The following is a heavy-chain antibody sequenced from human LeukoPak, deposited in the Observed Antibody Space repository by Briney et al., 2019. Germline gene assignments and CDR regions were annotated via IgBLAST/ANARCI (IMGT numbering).Heavy chain of an antibody. CDR2: IYSGGST. V-gene: IGHV3-53*05. Sequence: GGSLRLSCAASGFTVSSNYMSWVRQAPGKGLEWVSDIYSGGSTYYADSVKGRFTISRDNSKNTLYFQMNNLRAEDTAVYYCAKDRGYRDDDAFDIWGQGTMVTVSS. J-gene: IGHJ3*02. D-gene: IGHD3-22*01. CDR1: GFTVSSNY. CDR3: AKDRGYRDDDAFDI.